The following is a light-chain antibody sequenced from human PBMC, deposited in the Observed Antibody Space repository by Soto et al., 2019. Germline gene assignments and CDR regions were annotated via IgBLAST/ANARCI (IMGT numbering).Light chain of an antibody. CDR2: GAS. CDR3: QQYNNWPPT. CDR1: QSVSGN. V-gene: IGKV3D-15*01. J-gene: IGKJ1*01. Sequence: EIVMTQSPATLSVSPWERATLSCRASQSVSGNLAWYQQKPGQAPRLLIYGASTRATGIPARFSGSGSGTEFTLTIRSLQSEDFAVYYCQQYNNWPPTFGQGTKVEIK.